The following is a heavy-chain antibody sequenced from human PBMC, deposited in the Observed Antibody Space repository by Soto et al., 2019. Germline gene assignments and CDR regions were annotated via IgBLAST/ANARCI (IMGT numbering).Heavy chain of an antibody. CDR1: GGSISSYY. CDR2: ISYSGST. Sequence: SETLSLTCTVSGGSISSYYCSWIRQPPGKGLEWIGYISYSGSTNYNPSLKSRVTISVDTSKNQFSLRLSSVTAADTAVYYCAREGVSSSWYYYYSMDVWGQGTTVTVS. D-gene: IGHD6-13*01. CDR3: AREGVSSSWYYYYSMDV. V-gene: IGHV4-59*01. J-gene: IGHJ6*02.